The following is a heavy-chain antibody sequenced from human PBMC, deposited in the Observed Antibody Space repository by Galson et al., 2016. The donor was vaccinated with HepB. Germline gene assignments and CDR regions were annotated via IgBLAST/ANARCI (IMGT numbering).Heavy chain of an antibody. D-gene: IGHD3-3*01. CDR3: ARGIFGVITSTHPFDY. CDR2: IIPVFGTP. CDR1: GGTIRTYA. V-gene: IGHV1-69*05. J-gene: IGHJ4*02. Sequence: SVKVSCKASGGTIRTYAVTWVRQIPGQGLEWMGAIIPVFGTPKYAQKFQGRVAMTRDTSTNTLYLELSRLRSEDTAVYYCARGIFGVITSTHPFDYWGQGTLVAVSS.